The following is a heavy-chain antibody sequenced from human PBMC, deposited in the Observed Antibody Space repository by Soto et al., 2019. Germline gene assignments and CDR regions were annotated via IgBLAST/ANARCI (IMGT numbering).Heavy chain of an antibody. V-gene: IGHV3-11*01. CDR1: GFTFSDYY. J-gene: IGHJ5*02. D-gene: IGHD3-22*01. Sequence: PGGSLRLSCAASGFTFSDYYMTWIRQAPGKGLEWVSYISDSGSNTYYADSVKGRFTISRDNAKKSLYLQMNSLRAEDTAVYYCARDTAFVASGLFDPWGQGTLVTVSS. CDR3: ARDTAFVASGLFDP. CDR2: ISDSGSNT.